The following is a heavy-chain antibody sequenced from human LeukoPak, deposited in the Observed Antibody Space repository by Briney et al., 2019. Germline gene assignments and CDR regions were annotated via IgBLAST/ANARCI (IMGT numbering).Heavy chain of an antibody. D-gene: IGHD2-2*01. V-gene: IGHV3-21*04. CDR2: ISSSSSYI. CDR1: GFTFSTYS. Sequence: GGSLRLSCAASGFTFSTYSMNWVRQAPGKGLEWVSSISSSSSYIYYADSVKGRFSISRDNSKNTLYLQMNSLRAEDTAIYYCAKDCSSTTCSASFDYWGQGTLVTVSS. CDR3: AKDCSSTTCSASFDY. J-gene: IGHJ4*02.